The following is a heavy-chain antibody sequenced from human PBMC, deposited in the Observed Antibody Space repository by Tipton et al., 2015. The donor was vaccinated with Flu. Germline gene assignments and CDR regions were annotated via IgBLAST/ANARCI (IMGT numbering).Heavy chain of an antibody. CDR2: IYYSGTT. J-gene: IGHJ4*02. D-gene: IGHD3-22*01. CDR3: GRLTIEFYYDGSGFVDY. CDR1: GGSVNSGDFH. V-gene: IGHV4-30-4*01. Sequence: TLSLTCTVSGGSVNSGDFHWSWFRQPPGKGLEWIGYIYYSGTTYYNPSLKSRLSISVDTSKNQFSLKLSSVTAADTALYYCGRLTIEFYYDGSGFVDYWGQGSLVTVSS.